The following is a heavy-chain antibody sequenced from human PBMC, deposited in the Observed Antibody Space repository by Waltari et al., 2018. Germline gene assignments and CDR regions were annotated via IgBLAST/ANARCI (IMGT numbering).Heavy chain of an antibody. V-gene: IGHV4-59*01. D-gene: IGHD1-26*01. CDR3: ARADTSTSYFYYYMDV. Sequence: QVQLQESGPGLVKPSETLSLTCTVSGGSTSTYYWSWVRQSPGKGLEWIGYIHYSGSSVYNPSLRSRVARSLDTPNNQFSLRLRSVTAADAAIYYCARADTSTSYFYYYMDVWGKGTTVTVSS. CDR1: GGSTSTYY. J-gene: IGHJ6*03. CDR2: IHYSGSS.